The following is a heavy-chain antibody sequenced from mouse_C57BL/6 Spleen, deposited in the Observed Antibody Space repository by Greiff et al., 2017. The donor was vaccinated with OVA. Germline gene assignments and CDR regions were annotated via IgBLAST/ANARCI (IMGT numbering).Heavy chain of an antibody. CDR2: INPNNGGT. D-gene: IGHD1-1*01. V-gene: IGHV1-26*01. J-gene: IGHJ1*03. CDR1: GYTFTDYY. CDR3: AGRDYYYGSGWWYFDD. Sequence: VQLQQSGPELVKPGASVKISCKASGYTFTDYYMNWVKQSHGKSLEWIGDINPNNGGTSYNQKFKGKATLTVDKSSSTAYMELRSLTSEDSAVYYCAGRDYYYGSGWWYFDDWGTGTTVTVSS.